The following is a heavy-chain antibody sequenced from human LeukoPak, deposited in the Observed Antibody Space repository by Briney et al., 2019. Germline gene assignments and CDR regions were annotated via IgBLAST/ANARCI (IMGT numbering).Heavy chain of an antibody. CDR2: IIPIFGTA. Sequence: GSSVKVSCKDSGGTFNRYAVTWVRQAPGQGLEWMGGIIPIFGTANYAQKLQGRVTITTDESTDTAYMELTSLTSEDTAIYYCASGKFGLRGWFDPWGQGTLVTVSP. J-gene: IGHJ5*02. D-gene: IGHD3-10*01. CDR3: ASGKFGLRGWFDP. CDR1: GGTFNRYA. V-gene: IGHV1-69*05.